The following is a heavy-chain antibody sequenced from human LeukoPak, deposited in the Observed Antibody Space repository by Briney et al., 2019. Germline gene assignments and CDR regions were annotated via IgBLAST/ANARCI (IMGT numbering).Heavy chain of an antibody. CDR3: ARVLDSSTSRYQSLKY. Sequence: PGGSLRLSCAVSGFTFSSYWMNWVRRAPGKGPEWVANIKQDESEKYYVDSVKGRFTISRDNAKNSLYLQMNNLRAEDTAVYYCARVLDSSTSRYQSLKYWGQGTLVTVSS. CDR1: GFTFSSYW. V-gene: IGHV3-7*01. J-gene: IGHJ4*02. D-gene: IGHD2-2*01. CDR2: IKQDESEK.